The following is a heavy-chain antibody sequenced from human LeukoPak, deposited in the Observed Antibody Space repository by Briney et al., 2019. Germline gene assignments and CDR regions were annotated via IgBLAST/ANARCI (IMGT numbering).Heavy chain of an antibody. Sequence: PGGSLRLSCAASGFTFSSYTMNWVRQAPGKGLEWVSSISSSSSYIYHADSVKGRFTISRDNSRNTLYLQMNSLRAEDTAVYYCAKDGHCSGGSCYGNYFDYWGQGTLVTVSS. V-gene: IGHV3-21*04. D-gene: IGHD2-15*01. CDR3: AKDGHCSGGSCYGNYFDY. CDR2: ISSSSSYI. J-gene: IGHJ4*02. CDR1: GFTFSSYT.